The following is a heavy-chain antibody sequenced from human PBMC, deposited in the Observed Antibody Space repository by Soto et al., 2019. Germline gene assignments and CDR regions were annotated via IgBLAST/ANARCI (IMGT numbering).Heavy chain of an antibody. CDR3: ARTDRDFYGLDV. CDR1: GFTFRNYD. J-gene: IGHJ6*02. V-gene: IGHV3-13*05. Sequence: EVQLVESGGGLVQPGGSLRLSCEAYGFTFRNYDMHWVRQGTGKGLEWVSGISAAGDPDYADSAEGRFTISRENAQNSFFLQMNSLRVGDTAVYYCARTDRDFYGLDVWGQGTTVIVSS. CDR2: ISAAGDP.